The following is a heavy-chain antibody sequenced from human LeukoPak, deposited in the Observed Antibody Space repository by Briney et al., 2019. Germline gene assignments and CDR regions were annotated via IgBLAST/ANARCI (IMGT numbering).Heavy chain of an antibody. CDR1: GGSISSHY. CDR3: AAGYIYGTDVFDI. Sequence: SETLSLTCTVSGGSISSHYWNWIRQPPGRGLEWIGYIYYSGSTDYNPSLKSRVTISLDTSKNQFSLKLSSVTAADTAVYYCAAGYIYGTDVFDIWGQGTMVTVSS. J-gene: IGHJ3*02. V-gene: IGHV4-59*11. D-gene: IGHD5-18*01. CDR2: IYYSGST.